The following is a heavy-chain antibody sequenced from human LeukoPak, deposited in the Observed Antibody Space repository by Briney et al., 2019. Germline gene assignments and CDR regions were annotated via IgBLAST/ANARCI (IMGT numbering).Heavy chain of an antibody. V-gene: IGHV1-2*02. CDR1: GYTFTGYY. J-gene: IGHJ4*02. D-gene: IGHD6-13*01. CDR2: INPNSGGT. Sequence: GASVKVSCKASGYTFTGYYMHWVRQAPGQGLEWMGWINPNSGGTTYAQKFQGRVTMTRDTSISTAYMELSRLRSDDTAVYYCARDKGYSSSWTFDYWGQGTLVTVSS. CDR3: ARDKGYSSSWTFDY.